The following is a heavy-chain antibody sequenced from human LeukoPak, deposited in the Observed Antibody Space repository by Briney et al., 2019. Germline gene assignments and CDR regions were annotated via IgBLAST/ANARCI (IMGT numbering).Heavy chain of an antibody. Sequence: GGSLRLSCAASGFTFSSYAMSWVRQAPGKGLEWVSAISGSGGSTYYADSVKGRFTISRDNSKSTLYLQMNSLRAEDTAVYYCAKDQARPVAAGLFDYWGQGTLVTVSS. D-gene: IGHD6-13*01. CDR1: GFTFSSYA. CDR2: ISGSGGST. CDR3: AKDQARPVAAGLFDY. V-gene: IGHV3-23*01. J-gene: IGHJ4*02.